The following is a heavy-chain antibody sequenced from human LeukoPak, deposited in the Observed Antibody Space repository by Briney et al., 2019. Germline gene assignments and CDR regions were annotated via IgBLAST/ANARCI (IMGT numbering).Heavy chain of an antibody. Sequence: GATVKVSPMSSGYTFSIEEISLVRQAPGQGLEWMGWISAYNGNTNYAQKLQGRVTMTTDTSTSTAYMELRSLRSDDTAVYYCASHGSGRLSTVCLYWSQASLLTVSS. J-gene: IGHJ4*01. CDR2: ISAYNGNT. V-gene: IGHV1-18*01. D-gene: IGHD1-26*01. CDR3: ASHGSGRLSTVCLY. CDR1: GYTFSIEE.